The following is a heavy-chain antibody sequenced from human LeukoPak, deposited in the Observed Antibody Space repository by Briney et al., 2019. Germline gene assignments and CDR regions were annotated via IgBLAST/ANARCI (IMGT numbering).Heavy chain of an antibody. CDR3: AKGAIWKPFDY. CDR2: INHNGNVN. Sequence: GGSLRLSCAASGFTFSSYWMNWARQAPGKGLEWVASINHNGNVNYYVDSVKGRFTISRDNARNSLYLQMSNLRAEDTAVYFCAKGAIWKPFDYWGQGTLVTVSS. D-gene: IGHD3-3*01. CDR1: GFTFSSYW. V-gene: IGHV3-7*03. J-gene: IGHJ4*02.